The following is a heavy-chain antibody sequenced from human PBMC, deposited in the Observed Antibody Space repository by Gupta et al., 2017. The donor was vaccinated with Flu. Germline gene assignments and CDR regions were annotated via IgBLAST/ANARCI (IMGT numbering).Heavy chain of an antibody. CDR3: AREKFCSTASCYRWFDP. J-gene: IGHJ5*02. V-gene: IGHV1-2*06. CDR1: GYTFIGYY. Sequence: QVQLVQSGAEVKKPGASVKVSCRASGYTFIGYYIHCVRQAPGHGLEWMGRINPNSGGTNYVQKFQGRVTMTTDTSINTAYMELSRLRSDDTAVYYCAREKFCSTASCYRWFDPWGQGTLVTVSS. CDR2: INPNSGGT. D-gene: IGHD2-2*02.